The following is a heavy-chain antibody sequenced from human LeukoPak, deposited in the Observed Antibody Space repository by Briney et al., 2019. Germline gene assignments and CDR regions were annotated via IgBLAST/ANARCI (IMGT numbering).Heavy chain of an antibody. V-gene: IGHV4-61*02. J-gene: IGHJ3*02. CDR3: ARNGDTDAFDI. CDR1: GGSISSGSYY. CDR2: IYTSGST. Sequence: PSQTLSLTCTVSGGSISSGSYYWSWIRQPAGKGLEWIGRIYTSGSTNYNPSLKSRVTMSVDTSKNQFSLKLSSVTAADTAVYYCARNGDTDAFDIWGQGTMVTVSS. D-gene: IGHD4-17*01.